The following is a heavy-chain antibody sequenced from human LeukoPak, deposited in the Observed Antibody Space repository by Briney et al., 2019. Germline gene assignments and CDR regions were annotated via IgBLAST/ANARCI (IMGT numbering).Heavy chain of an antibody. CDR1: GGSISSSSYY. D-gene: IGHD3-22*01. Sequence: SETLSLTCTVSGGSISSSSYYWGWIRQPPGKGLEWIGSIYYSGSTYYNPSLKSRVTISVDTSKSQLSLKLSSVTAADTAVYYCARGDYYGSSGYNDAFDLWGQGTMVTVSS. J-gene: IGHJ3*01. V-gene: IGHV4-39*07. CDR2: IYYSGST. CDR3: ARGDYYGSSGYNDAFDL.